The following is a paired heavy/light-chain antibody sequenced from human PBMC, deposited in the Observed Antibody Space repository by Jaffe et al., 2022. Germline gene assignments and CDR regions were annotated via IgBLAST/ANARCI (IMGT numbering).Light chain of an antibody. V-gene: IGLV3-9*01. Sequence: SYELTQPLSVSVALGQTARITCGGNNIGSKNVHWYQQKPGQAPVLVIYRDSNRPSGIPERFSGSNSGNTATLTISRAQAGDEADYYCQVWDSSTANVVFGGGTKLTVL. J-gene: IGLJ2*01. CDR3: QVWDSSTANVV. CDR1: NIGSKN. CDR2: RDS.
Heavy chain of an antibody. CDR3: ARDRDGEIGYDLGVSFDP. D-gene: IGHD5-12*01. CDR2: ISSSGSTI. CDR1: GFTFSDYY. J-gene: IGHJ5*02. V-gene: IGHV3-11*01. Sequence: QVQLVESGGGLVKPGGSLRLSCAASGFTFSDYYMSWIRQAPGKGLEWVSYISSSGSTIYYADSVKGRFTISRDNAKNSLYLQMNSLRAEDTAVYYCARDRDGEIGYDLGVSFDPWGQGTLVTVSS.